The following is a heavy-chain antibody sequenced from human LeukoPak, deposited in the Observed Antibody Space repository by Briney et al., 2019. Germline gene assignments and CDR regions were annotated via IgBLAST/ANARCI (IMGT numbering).Heavy chain of an antibody. CDR1: GFTFNSYA. CDR3: AKRIAARLYYYYMDV. D-gene: IGHD6-6*01. CDR2: ISGSGGST. V-gene: IGHV3-23*01. Sequence: GGSLRLSCAASGFTFNSYAMSWVRQAPGKGLEWVSAISGSGGSTYYADSVKGRFTISRDNSKNTLYLQMNSLRAEDTAVYYCAKRIAARLYYYYMDVWGKGTTVTVSS. J-gene: IGHJ6*03.